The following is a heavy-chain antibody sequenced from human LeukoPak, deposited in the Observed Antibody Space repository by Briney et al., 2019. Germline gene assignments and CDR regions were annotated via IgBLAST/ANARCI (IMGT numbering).Heavy chain of an antibody. Sequence: SETLSLTCTVSGGSISSSSYYWGWIRQPPGKGLEWIGSFYYSGSTYYNPSLNSRVTISVDTSKNQFSLKLSSVTAADTAVYYCARLAEGYYDSSGYYSIPYNFDYWGQGTLVTVSS. D-gene: IGHD3-22*01. V-gene: IGHV4-39*01. CDR2: FYYSGST. J-gene: IGHJ4*02. CDR1: GGSISSSSYY. CDR3: ARLAEGYYDSSGYYSIPYNFDY.